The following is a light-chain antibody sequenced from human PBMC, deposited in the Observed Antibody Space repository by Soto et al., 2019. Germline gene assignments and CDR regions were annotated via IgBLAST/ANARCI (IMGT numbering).Light chain of an antibody. CDR2: DAY. J-gene: IGKJ1*01. Sequence: DIQMTQSPSTLSASVGDRVTITCRASQSISSWLAWYQQKPGKAPKLLIYDAYSLESGVPSRFSGSGSGTEFPLTISSLQPDDFATYYCQQYNSYSSTFGQGTKVEIK. CDR1: QSISSW. CDR3: QQYNSYSST. V-gene: IGKV1-5*01.